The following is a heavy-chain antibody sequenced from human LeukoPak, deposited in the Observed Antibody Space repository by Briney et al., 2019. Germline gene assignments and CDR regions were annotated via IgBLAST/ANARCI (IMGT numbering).Heavy chain of an antibody. V-gene: IGHV1-69*05. CDR3: ARDMAYCGGDCYHFDY. J-gene: IGHJ4*02. CDR1: GGTFSSYA. D-gene: IGHD2-21*02. Sequence: SVKVSCKASGGTFSSYAISWVRQAPGQGLEWMGRMIPIFGTANYAQKFQGRVTITTDESTSTAYMELSSLRSKDTAVYYCARDMAYCGGDCYHFDYWGQGTLVTVSS. CDR2: MIPIFGTA.